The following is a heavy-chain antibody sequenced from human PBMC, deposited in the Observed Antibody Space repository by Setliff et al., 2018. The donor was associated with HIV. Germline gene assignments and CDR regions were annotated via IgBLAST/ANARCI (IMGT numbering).Heavy chain of an antibody. CDR3: ASDEVYYDTSGGGMDV. CDR2: IIPIFGIA. J-gene: IGHJ6*02. D-gene: IGHD3-22*01. CDR1: GGTFSSYA. V-gene: IGHV1-69*13. Sequence: SVKVSCKASGGTFSSYAISWVRQAPGQGLEWMGRIIPIFGIANYAQKFQGSVTITADESTSTAYMELSSLRFEDTAVYYCASDEVYYDTSGGGMDVWGQGTTVTVSS.